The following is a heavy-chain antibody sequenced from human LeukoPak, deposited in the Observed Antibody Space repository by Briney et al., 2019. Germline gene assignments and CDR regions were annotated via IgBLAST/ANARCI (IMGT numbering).Heavy chain of an antibody. D-gene: IGHD2-2*01. Sequence: SVKVSCKASGGTFSSYTISWVRQAPGQGLEWMGRIIPILGIANYAQKFQGRVTITADKSASTAYMELSSLRSEDTAVYYCARGTRSTTDAFDIWGQGTMVTVSS. J-gene: IGHJ3*02. V-gene: IGHV1-69*02. CDR1: GGTFSSYT. CDR2: IIPILGIA. CDR3: ARGTRSTTDAFDI.